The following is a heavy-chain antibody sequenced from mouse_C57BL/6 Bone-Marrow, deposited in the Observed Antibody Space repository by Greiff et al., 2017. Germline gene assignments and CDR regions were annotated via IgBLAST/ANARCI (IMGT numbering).Heavy chain of an antibody. Sequence: QVQLQQPGAELVKPGASVKLSCKASGYTFTSYWMQWVKQRPGQGLEWIGEIDPSDSYTNYNQKFKGKATLTVDTSSSTAYMQLSSLTSEDSAVYYCARVYYYGSSPHWGQGTTLTVSS. D-gene: IGHD1-1*01. V-gene: IGHV1-50*01. CDR2: IDPSDSYT. J-gene: IGHJ2*01. CDR3: ARVYYYGSSPH. CDR1: GYTFTSYW.